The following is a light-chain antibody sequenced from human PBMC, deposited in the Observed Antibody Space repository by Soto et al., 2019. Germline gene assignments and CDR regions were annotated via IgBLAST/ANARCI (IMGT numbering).Light chain of an antibody. J-gene: IGLJ3*02. CDR1: SSNIGSAS. CDR3: AAWDDSLNGWG. V-gene: IGLV1-44*01. CDR2: YTD. Sequence: QAVVTQPPSASGTPGQRVTISCSGSSSNIGSASVNWYQQLPGTAPKLLNYYTDQRPSGVPDRFSGSKSGSSASLAISALQSEDEADYYCAAWDDSLNGWGFGGGTKRTVL.